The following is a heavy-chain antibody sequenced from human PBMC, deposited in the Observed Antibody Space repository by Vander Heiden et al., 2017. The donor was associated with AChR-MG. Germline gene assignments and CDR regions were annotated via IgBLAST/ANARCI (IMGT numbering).Heavy chain of an antibody. D-gene: IGHD6-13*01. CDR3: AADPQAAALDY. J-gene: IGHJ4*02. V-gene: IGHV1-58*01. CDR2: IVVGSGNT. Sequence: QMQLVQSGPEVKKPGTSVKVYCKASGFTFTSSAVQWVRQARGQRLEWIGWIVVGSGNTNYAQKFQERVTITRDMFTSTAYMELSSLRSEDTAVYYCAADPQAAALDYWGQGTLVTVSS. CDR1: GFTFTSSA.